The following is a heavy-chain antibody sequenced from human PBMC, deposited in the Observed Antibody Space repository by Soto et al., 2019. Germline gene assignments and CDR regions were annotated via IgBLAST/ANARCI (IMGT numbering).Heavy chain of an antibody. CDR2: ISGSGDST. CDR3: AKGVPGIAVAGTGCFQH. D-gene: IGHD6-19*01. CDR1: GFTFSSYA. Sequence: EVQLLESGGGLVQPGGSLRLSCAASGFTFSSYAMSWVRQPPGKGLEWVSGISGSGDSTYYADSVKGRFTISRDNSKNTLYLQMNGLRAEHTAVYYCAKGVPGIAVAGTGCFQHWGQGTLVTVSS. J-gene: IGHJ1*01. V-gene: IGHV3-23*01.